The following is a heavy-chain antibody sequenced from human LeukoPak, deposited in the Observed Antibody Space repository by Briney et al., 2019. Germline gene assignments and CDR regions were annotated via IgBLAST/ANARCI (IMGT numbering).Heavy chain of an antibody. D-gene: IGHD2-2*01. J-gene: IGHJ4*02. V-gene: IGHV3-7*05. Sequence: GGSLRLSCAASGFTFSSYWMSWVRQAPEKGLEWVANIMQDGSEKYYVDSVKGRFTISRDNAKNSLYLQMNSLRAEDTAVYYCARDQRYCSSSSCPWEPFDYWGQGTLVTVSS. CDR1: GFTFSSYW. CDR3: ARDQRYCSSSSCPWEPFDY. CDR2: IMQDGSEK.